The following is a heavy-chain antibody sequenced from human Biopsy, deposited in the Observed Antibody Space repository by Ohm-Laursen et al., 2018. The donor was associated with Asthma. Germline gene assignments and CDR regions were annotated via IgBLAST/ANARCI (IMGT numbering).Heavy chain of an antibody. J-gene: IGHJ4*02. Sequence: SVKVSCKASGGTFSSYAISWVRQAPGQGLEWMGGIIPIFGTANYAQKLQGRVTMTTDTSTSTAYMELRSLRSDDTAVYYCARDGPVGAPSDYWGQGALVTVSS. D-gene: IGHD1-26*01. CDR3: ARDGPVGAPSDY. CDR1: GGTFSSYA. CDR2: IIPIFGTA. V-gene: IGHV1-69*05.